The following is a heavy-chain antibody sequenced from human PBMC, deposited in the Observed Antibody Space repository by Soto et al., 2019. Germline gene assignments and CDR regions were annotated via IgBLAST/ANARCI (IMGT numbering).Heavy chain of an antibody. CDR3: ARVVRFCSSPSCRGRNWFDP. V-gene: IGHV4-30-4*01. J-gene: IGHJ5*02. CDR1: GGSISSGGYY. Sequence: ASENLCLTRSVSGGSISSGGYYRGWIRQPPGKGLEWIGYMFYTGTTYYNPSLKSRITISMDTSKNQFSLRLTSVTAADTAEYHCARVVRFCSSPSCRGRNWFDPWGQGTRVTVSS. CDR2: MFYTGTT. D-gene: IGHD2-2*01.